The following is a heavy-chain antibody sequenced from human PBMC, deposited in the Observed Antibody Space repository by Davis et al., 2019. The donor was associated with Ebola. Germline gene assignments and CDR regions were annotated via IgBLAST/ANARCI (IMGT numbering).Heavy chain of an antibody. V-gene: IGHV3-21*01. CDR3: ARGGGVDY. Sequence: PGGSLRLSCAASGFTFSSYAMNWVRQAPGKGLEWVSFITSSSTYIYYAGSVKGRFTISRDNAKNSLYLQMNSLRAEDTAVYYCARGGGVDYWGQGTLVTVSS. J-gene: IGHJ4*02. CDR2: ITSSSTYI. CDR1: GFTFSSYA. D-gene: IGHD2-8*01.